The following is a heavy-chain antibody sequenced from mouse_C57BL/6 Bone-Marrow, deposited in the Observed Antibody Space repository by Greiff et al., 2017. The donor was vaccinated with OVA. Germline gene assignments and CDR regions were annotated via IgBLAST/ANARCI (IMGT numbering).Heavy chain of an antibody. CDR2: IYPGGGYT. V-gene: IGHV1-63*01. Sequence: QVQLKESGAELVRPGTSVKMSCKASGYTFTNYWIGWAKQRPGHGLEWIGDIYPGGGYTNYNEKFKGKATLTADKSSSTAYMQFSSLTSEDSAIYYCARGAYGKPSIWYYAMDYWGQGTSVTVSS. J-gene: IGHJ4*01. CDR1: GYTFTNYW. D-gene: IGHD2-1*01. CDR3: ARGAYGKPSIWYYAMDY.